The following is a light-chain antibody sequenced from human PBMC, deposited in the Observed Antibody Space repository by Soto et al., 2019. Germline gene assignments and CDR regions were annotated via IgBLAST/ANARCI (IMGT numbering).Light chain of an antibody. CDR1: QDIRSF. V-gene: IGKV1-9*01. CDR2: ATS. J-gene: IGKJ4*01. Sequence: DIQLTQAPSFLSASVGDRVNITCLASQDIRSFLAWYQQKVGKAPKLLIYATSTLESGVSSRFSGSGSGTEFTLTISSLQPEDFATYYCQHLNSYPRALAFGGGTKVDI. CDR3: QHLNSYPRALA.